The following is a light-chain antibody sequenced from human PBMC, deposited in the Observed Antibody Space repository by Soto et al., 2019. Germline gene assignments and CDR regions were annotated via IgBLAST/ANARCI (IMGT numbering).Light chain of an antibody. V-gene: IGKV1-27*01. CDR1: QGISNY. CDR2: AAS. CDR3: QTYNIGAYT. J-gene: IGKJ2*01. Sequence: DIQMTQSPSSLSASVGDRVTITCRARQGISNYVAWYQQQPGKVPKLLIYAASTLQSGVPSRFSGSGSGTAFTLTISSLQPDDGATDYCQTYNIGAYTFGQGTKLEIK.